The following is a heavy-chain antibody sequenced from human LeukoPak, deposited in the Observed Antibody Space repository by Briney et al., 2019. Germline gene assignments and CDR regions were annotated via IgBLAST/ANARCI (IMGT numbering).Heavy chain of an antibody. Sequence: GGSLRLPCAASGFTFSSYGMHWVRQAPGKGLEWVAVMWYDGSNKYYADSVKGRFTISRDNSKNTLYLQMNSLRAEDTAVYYCARRQYSSGWYSLDYWGQGTLVTVSS. V-gene: IGHV3-33*01. CDR3: ARRQYSSGWYSLDY. CDR1: GFTFSSYG. D-gene: IGHD6-19*01. CDR2: MWYDGSNK. J-gene: IGHJ4*02.